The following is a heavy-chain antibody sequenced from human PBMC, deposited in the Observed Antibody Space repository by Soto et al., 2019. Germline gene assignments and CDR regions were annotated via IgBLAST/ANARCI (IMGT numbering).Heavy chain of an antibody. V-gene: IGHV1-8*01. CDR1: GYTFTSYD. CDR2: MNPNSGNT. Sequence: QVQLVQSGAEVKKPGASVKVSCKASGYTFTSYDINWVRQATGQGLEWMGWMNPNSGNTGYAQKFQGRVTMTRNTSISAAYMELSSLRCEDTAVYYCAGAIAAAGTSPAFDIWGQGTMVTVSS. CDR3: AGAIAAAGTSPAFDI. D-gene: IGHD6-13*01. J-gene: IGHJ3*02.